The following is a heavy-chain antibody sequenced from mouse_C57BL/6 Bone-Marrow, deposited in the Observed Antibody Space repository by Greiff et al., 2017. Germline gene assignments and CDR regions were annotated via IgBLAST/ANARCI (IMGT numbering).Heavy chain of an antibody. Sequence: QVQLQQSGAELVKPGASVKLSCKASGYTFTSYWMHWVKQRPGQGLEWIGMIHPNSGSTNYNEKFKSKATLTVDKSSSTAYMQLSSLTSEDSAVYYCAREGDGYYFDYWGQGTTLTVSS. CDR1: GYTFTSYW. CDR2: IHPNSGST. J-gene: IGHJ2*01. V-gene: IGHV1-64*01. CDR3: AREGDGYYFDY. D-gene: IGHD2-3*01.